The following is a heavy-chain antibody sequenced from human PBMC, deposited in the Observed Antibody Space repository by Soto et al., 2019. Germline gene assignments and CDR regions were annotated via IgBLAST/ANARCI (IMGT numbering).Heavy chain of an antibody. V-gene: IGHV4-39*01. J-gene: IGHJ4*02. D-gene: IGHD3-9*01. CDR3: ARSSTDYDILTGYYGY. CDR1: GGSISSSSYY. Sequence: SETLSLTCTVSGGSISSSSYYWGWIRQPPGKGLEWIGSIYYSGSTYYNPSLKSRVTISVDTSKNQFSLKLSSVTAADTAVYYCARSSTDYDILTGYYGYWGQGTLVTVSS. CDR2: IYYSGST.